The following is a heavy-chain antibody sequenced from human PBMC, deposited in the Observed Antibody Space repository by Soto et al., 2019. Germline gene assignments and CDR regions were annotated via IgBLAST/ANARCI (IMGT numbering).Heavy chain of an antibody. J-gene: IGHJ3*02. CDR1: GFTFDDYA. V-gene: IGHV3-9*01. D-gene: IGHD3-22*01. Sequence: EVQLVESGGGLVQPGRSLRLSCAASGFTFDDYAMHWVRQAPGKGLEWVSGISWNSGSIGYADSVKDRFTISRDNAKNSLYLQMNSLRAEDTALYYCAKARSYYDSSGPGDAFDIWGQGTMVTVSS. CDR2: ISWNSGSI. CDR3: AKARSYYDSSGPGDAFDI.